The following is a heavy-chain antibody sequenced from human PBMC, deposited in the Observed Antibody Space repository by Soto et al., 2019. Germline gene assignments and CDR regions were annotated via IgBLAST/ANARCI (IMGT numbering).Heavy chain of an antibody. V-gene: IGHV2-5*02. J-gene: IGHJ4*02. D-gene: IGHD3-16*01. CDR2: IYWDDDK. CDR3: AHYFYGVTDY. CDR1: GFSLSTSGVG. Sequence: QITLKESGPTLVKPTQTLTLTCTFSGFSLSTSGVGVGWIRQPPGKALEWLALIYWDDDKRYSPSLKSTLTITKHTSKTPVVLTITNIDPLDTATYYPAHYFYGVTDYWGQGTLVTVSS.